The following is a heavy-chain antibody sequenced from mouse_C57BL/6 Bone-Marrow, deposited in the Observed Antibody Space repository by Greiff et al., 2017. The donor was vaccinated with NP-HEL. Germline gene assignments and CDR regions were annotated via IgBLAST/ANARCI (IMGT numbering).Heavy chain of an antibody. D-gene: IGHD1-1*01. CDR2: IHPNSGST. J-gene: IGHJ2*01. CDR1: GYTFTSYW. CDR3: ANYYGIGFDY. Sequence: VQLQQPGAELVKPGASVKLSCKASGYTFTSYWMHWVKQRPGQGLEWIGMIHPNSGSTNYNEKFKSQATLTVDKSSSTAYMQLSSLTSEDSAVYYCANYYGIGFDYWGQGTTLTVSS. V-gene: IGHV1-64*01.